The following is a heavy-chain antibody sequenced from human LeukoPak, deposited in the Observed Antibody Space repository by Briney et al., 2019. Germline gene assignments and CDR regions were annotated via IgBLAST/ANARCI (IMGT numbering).Heavy chain of an antibody. J-gene: IGHJ4*02. CDR2: INSDGSST. CDR1: GFTFSSYW. V-gene: IGHV3-74*01. D-gene: IGHD5-18*01. CDR3: ASEAHTAMGY. Sequence: PGGSLRLSCAASGFTFSSYWMHWVRHAPGKGLVWVSSINSDGSSTSYADSVKGRFTISRDNAKNTLYLQMDSLRAEDTAVYYCASEAHTAMGYWGQGTLVTVSS.